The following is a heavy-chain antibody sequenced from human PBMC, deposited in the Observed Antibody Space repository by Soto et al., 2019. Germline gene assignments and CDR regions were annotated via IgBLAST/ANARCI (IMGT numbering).Heavy chain of an antibody. Sequence: EVQLVESGGGLVQPGGSLRLSCAASGLTFSSNWMHWVRQAPGKGLVWVSRISNDGSTTSYVGSVRGRFTISRDNAKNTLYLQISSLRVEDTAVYYCARDRVYGSGSNDFWGQGTLVTVSS. V-gene: IGHV3-74*01. J-gene: IGHJ4*02. CDR3: ARDRVYGSGSNDF. CDR1: GLTFSSNW. D-gene: IGHD3-10*01. CDR2: ISNDGSTT.